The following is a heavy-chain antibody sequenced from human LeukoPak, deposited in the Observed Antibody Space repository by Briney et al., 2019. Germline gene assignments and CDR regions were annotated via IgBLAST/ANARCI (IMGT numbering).Heavy chain of an antibody. J-gene: IGHJ4*02. CDR3: ARVEKPVLGAGTADY. Sequence: SETLSLTCAVSGGSISSSDWWSWVRQPPGGGLEWIGYIYRSEDTNCNPSLKSRVTMSLDKSKNQFSLKLSSVTAADTAVYYCARVEKPVLGAGTADYWGQGTLVTVSS. V-gene: IGHV4-4*02. D-gene: IGHD6-19*01. CDR1: GGSISSSDW. CDR2: IYRSEDT.